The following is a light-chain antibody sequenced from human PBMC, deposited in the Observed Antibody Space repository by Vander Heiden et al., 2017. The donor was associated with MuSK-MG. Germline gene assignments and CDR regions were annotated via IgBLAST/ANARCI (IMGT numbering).Light chain of an antibody. Sequence: SSELPQPPSVSVSPGQTASITCSGDQLGDKYACWYQQKPGQSPVLVIYQDNRRPSGIPERFSGSNSGNTATLTISGTQAMDEADYYCQAWDSSTVVFGGGTKLTVL. CDR2: QDN. CDR3: QAWDSSTVV. J-gene: IGLJ2*01. CDR1: QLGDKY. V-gene: IGLV3-1*01.